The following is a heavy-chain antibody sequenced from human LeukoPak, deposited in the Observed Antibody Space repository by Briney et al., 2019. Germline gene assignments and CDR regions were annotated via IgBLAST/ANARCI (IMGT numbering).Heavy chain of an antibody. V-gene: IGHV1-2*02. CDR2: INPNSGGT. CDR1: GYTFTNFA. Sequence: ASVKVSCKASGYTFTNFAVHWVRQAPGQGLEWMGWINPNSGGTNYAQKFQIRVTMTRDTSISTAYMELSRLRSDDTAVYYCARSISLGVVIIGYYYYYYMDVWGKGTTVTVSS. CDR3: ARSISLGVVIIGYYYYYYMDV. J-gene: IGHJ6*03. D-gene: IGHD3-3*01.